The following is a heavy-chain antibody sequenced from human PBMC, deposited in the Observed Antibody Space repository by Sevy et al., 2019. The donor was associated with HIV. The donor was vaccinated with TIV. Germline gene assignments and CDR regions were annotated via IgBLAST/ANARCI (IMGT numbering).Heavy chain of an antibody. Sequence: SQTLSLTCAISWDSVSSNSAAWNWIRQSPSRGLEWLGRTYYRSKWYKDYAVSVKSRITINPDTSKNQFSLQLNSVTPEDTAVYYCARAGYSSGWYLLFFDYWGQGTLVTVSS. CDR1: WDSVSSNSAA. D-gene: IGHD6-19*01. CDR2: TYYRSKWYK. CDR3: ARAGYSSGWYLLFFDY. J-gene: IGHJ4*02. V-gene: IGHV6-1*01.